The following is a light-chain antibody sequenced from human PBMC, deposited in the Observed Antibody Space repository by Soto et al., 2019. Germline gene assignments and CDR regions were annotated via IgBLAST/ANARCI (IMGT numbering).Light chain of an antibody. Sequence: EIVMTQSPATLSVSPGERATLSCRASQSVSINLAWYQQKPGQAPRLLIYDTSTRATGVSGGFSGSGSGTEFTLTISGLQSEDFANYYCQQYNYWPWTFDQGTKVDIK. J-gene: IGKJ1*01. CDR3: QQYNYWPWT. CDR2: DTS. V-gene: IGKV3-15*01. CDR1: QSVSIN.